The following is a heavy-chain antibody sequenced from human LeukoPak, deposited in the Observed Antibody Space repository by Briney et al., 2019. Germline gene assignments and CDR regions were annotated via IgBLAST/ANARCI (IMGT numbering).Heavy chain of an antibody. J-gene: IGHJ4*02. CDR2: INPNSGDT. CDR1: GYTFTGFY. Sequence: GASVKVSCKTSGYTFTGFYLHWVRQAPGQGLEWMGWINPNSGDTKYSQKFQGRVTMTGDSSISTGYMELSSLRSDDTAVYFWVRVSPYHFGLDSWGQGALVTVSS. V-gene: IGHV1-2*02. D-gene: IGHD3-3*01. CDR3: VRVSPYHFGLDS.